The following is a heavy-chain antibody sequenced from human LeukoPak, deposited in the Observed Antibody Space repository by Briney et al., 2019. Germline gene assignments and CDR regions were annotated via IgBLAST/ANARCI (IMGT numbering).Heavy chain of an antibody. V-gene: IGHV4-59*01. CDR2: IYYSGST. CDR1: GGSISSYY. D-gene: IGHD2-15*01. Sequence: SETLSLTCTVSGGSISSYYWSWIRQPPGKGLEWIGYIYYSGSTNYNPSLKSRVTISVDTSKNQFSLKLSSVTAADTAVYYCASWVAMEGWFDPWGQGTLVTVSS. J-gene: IGHJ5*02. CDR3: ASWVAMEGWFDP.